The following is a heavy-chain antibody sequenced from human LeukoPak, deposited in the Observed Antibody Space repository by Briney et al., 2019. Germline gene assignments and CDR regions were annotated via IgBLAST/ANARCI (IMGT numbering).Heavy chain of an antibody. CDR3: AKPYSSGWSPYYHYYMDV. J-gene: IGHJ6*03. CDR1: GFAFSSYA. D-gene: IGHD6-19*01. CDR2: ISYDGSNK. V-gene: IGHV3-30-3*02. Sequence: GGSLRLSCAASGFAFSSYAMHWVRQAPGKGLEWVAVISYDGSNKYYADSVKGRFTISRDNSKNTLYLQMSTLRAEDTAVYFCAKPYSSGWSPYYHYYMDVWGTGTTVTVSS.